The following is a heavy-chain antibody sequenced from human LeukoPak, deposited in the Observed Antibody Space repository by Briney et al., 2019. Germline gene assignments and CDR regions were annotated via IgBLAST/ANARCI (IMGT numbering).Heavy chain of an antibody. V-gene: IGHV4-34*01. D-gene: IGHD4-17*01. Sequence: PSETLSLTCAVYGGPFSDYYWSWIRQPPGKGLEWIGKINHSGSTNYSPSLKSRVTISIDTSKNQFSLKLSSVTAADTAVYYCVSRRYGGGVDYWGQGTLVTVSS. CDR2: INHSGST. CDR1: GGPFSDYY. CDR3: VSRRYGGGVDY. J-gene: IGHJ4*02.